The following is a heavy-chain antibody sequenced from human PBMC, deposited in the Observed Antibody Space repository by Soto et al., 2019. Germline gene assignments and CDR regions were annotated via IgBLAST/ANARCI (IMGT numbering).Heavy chain of an antibody. CDR1: GGSISGYY. CDR2: IYDIGST. CDR3: ARLRGSSSSSWYYYYYMDV. Sequence: QVHLQESGPGLVKPSETLSLTCSVSGGSISGYYWSWIRQTPGKGLEWVGYIYDIGSTNNNPSLTSRVTISVDTSKNQFSLKLSSVTAADTAVYYCARLRGSSSSSWYYYYYMDVWGKGTTVTVSS. D-gene: IGHD6-6*01. J-gene: IGHJ6*03. V-gene: IGHV4-59*08.